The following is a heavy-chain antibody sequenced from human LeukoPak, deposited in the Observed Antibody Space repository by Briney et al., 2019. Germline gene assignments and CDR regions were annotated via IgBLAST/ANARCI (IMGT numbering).Heavy chain of an antibody. J-gene: IGHJ6*04. D-gene: IGHD3-3*01. CDR1: GDSLSSNSAT. CDR3: VRGWGRFVDV. Sequence: SQTLSLTCAISGDSLSSNSATWNWIRQSPSRGLEWLGRTYYRSKWFNDCAVSMKSRITIDPDTSKSQFSLQLNSVTPEDTAVYYCVRGWGRFVDVWGKGTTVTVSS. V-gene: IGHV6-1*01. CDR2: TYYRSKWFN.